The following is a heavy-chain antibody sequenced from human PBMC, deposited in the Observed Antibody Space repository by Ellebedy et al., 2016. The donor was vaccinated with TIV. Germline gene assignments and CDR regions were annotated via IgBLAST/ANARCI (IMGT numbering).Heavy chain of an antibody. Sequence: PGGSLRLSCAASGLTFKTYTMNWVRQAPGKGLEWVSSISSNLQFVNYTDSVKGRFIISRDNAKESLFLQMDSLRAEDTAKYFGVTSRGEGGLLSFFDNWGRGTLVTVSS. CDR2: ISSNLQFV. V-gene: IGHV3-21*04. D-gene: IGHD3-10*01. CDR3: VTSRGEGGLLSFFDN. J-gene: IGHJ4*02. CDR1: GLTFKTYT.